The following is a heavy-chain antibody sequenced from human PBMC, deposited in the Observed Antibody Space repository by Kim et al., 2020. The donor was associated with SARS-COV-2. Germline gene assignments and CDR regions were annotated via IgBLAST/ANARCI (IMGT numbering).Heavy chain of an antibody. CDR1: GGSISSYY. J-gene: IGHJ4*02. D-gene: IGHD2-15*01. CDR2: IYYSGST. CDR3: ARERVSGGSDY. Sequence: SETLSLTCTVAGGSISSYYWSWIRQPPGKGLEWIGYIYYSGSTNYNPSLRSRFTVSVDTSKNQFSLKLSSETAADTAVYYCARERVSGGSDYWGQGTMVTVSS. V-gene: IGHV4-59*01.